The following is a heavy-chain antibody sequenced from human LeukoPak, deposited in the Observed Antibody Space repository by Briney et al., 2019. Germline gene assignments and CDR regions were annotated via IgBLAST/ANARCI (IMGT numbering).Heavy chain of an antibody. CDR1: GSTFSSYW. D-gene: IGHD4-17*01. CDR3: AREGDYGDYGGAFDI. J-gene: IGHJ3*02. CDR2: INSDGSST. Sequence: PGESLKISCAASGSTFSSYWMYWVRQAPGKGLVWVSRINSDGSSTSYADSVKGRFTISRDNAKNTLYLQMNSLRADDTAVYYCAREGDYGDYGGAFDIWGQGTMVTVSS. V-gene: IGHV3-74*01.